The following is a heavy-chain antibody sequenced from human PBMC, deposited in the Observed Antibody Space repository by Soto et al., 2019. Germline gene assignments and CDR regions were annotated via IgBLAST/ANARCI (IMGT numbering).Heavy chain of an antibody. J-gene: IGHJ4*02. V-gene: IGHV4-61*01. CDR1: GGSVSSASYY. D-gene: IGHD1-26*01. CDR2: VYYTGST. CDR3: ERAWENLYFDY. Sequence: SETLSLTCTVSGGSVSSASYYWSWIRQPPGKGLEWIGYVYYTGSTNYNPSLKSRVTISVDTSKNQFSLKLTSVSAADTAMFYCERAWENLYFDYWCQGTLVTVSS.